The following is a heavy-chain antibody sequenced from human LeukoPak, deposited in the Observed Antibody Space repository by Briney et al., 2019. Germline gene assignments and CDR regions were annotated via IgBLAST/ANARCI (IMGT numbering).Heavy chain of an antibody. V-gene: IGHV4-38-2*02. J-gene: IGHJ4*02. Sequence: SEALSLTCTVSNSSISSDYYWGWIRQPPGKGLEWIGFIYHSGSTYYNPSLKSRVTISVDTSKNQFSLKLSSVTAADTAVYYCARGRGYSYGKGFYFDYWGQGTLVTVSS. D-gene: IGHD5-18*01. CDR1: NSSISSDYY. CDR2: IYHSGST. CDR3: ARGRGYSYGKGFYFDY.